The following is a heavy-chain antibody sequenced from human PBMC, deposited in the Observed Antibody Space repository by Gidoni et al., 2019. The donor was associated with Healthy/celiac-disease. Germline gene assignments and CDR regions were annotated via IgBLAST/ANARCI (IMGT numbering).Heavy chain of an antibody. CDR3: AKKRYFVGDAFDI. V-gene: IGHV3-23*01. CDR2: ISGSGGST. J-gene: IGHJ3*02. D-gene: IGHD3-9*01. CDR1: GFTCSSYA. Sequence: EVQLLESGGGLVQPGGSLRPSCAASGFTCSSYAMSWVRQAPGKGLEWVSAISGSGGSTYYADSLKGRFTISRDNSKNTLYLQMNGLRAEDTAVYYCAKKRYFVGDAFDIWGQGTMVTVSS.